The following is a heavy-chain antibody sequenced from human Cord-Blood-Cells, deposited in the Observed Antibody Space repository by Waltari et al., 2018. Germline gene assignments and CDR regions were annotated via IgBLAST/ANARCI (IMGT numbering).Heavy chain of an antibody. V-gene: IGHV3-9*03. CDR1: GFTFDDYA. D-gene: IGHD6-13*01. CDR3: AKDLIAAAGDY. J-gene: IGHJ4*02. Sequence: EVQLVESGGGLVQPGRSLRLSCAASGFTFDDYAMHWVRQAPGKGVEWVSGISWNRGSIGYADSVKGRFTISRDNAKNALYLQMNSLRAEDMALYYCAKDLIAAAGDYWGQGTLVTVSS. CDR2: ISWNRGSI.